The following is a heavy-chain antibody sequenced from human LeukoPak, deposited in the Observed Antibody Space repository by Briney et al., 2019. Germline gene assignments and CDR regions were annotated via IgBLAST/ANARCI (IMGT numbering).Heavy chain of an antibody. D-gene: IGHD6-19*01. Sequence: ASVKVSCKASGGTFSSYAISWVRQAPGQGLEWMGRIIPILGIANYAQKFQGRVTITADKSTSTAYMELSSLRSEDTAVYYCARDPGSGWSQEQYNNWFDPWGEGTLVTVSS. V-gene: IGHV1-69*04. J-gene: IGHJ5*02. CDR2: IIPILGIA. CDR1: GGTFSSYA. CDR3: ARDPGSGWSQEQYNNWFDP.